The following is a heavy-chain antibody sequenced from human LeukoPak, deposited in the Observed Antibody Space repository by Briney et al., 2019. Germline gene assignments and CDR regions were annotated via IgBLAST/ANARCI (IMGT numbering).Heavy chain of an antibody. V-gene: IGHV4-39*07. J-gene: IGHJ4*02. CDR3: ARVRSFYYEDY. Sequence: SETLSLTCTVSGGSISSSSYYWGWIRQPPGKGLEWIGSIYYSGSTYYNPSLKSRVTISVDTSKNQFSLKLSSVTAADTAVYYCARVRSFYYEDYWGQGTLVTVSS. CDR1: GGSISSSSYY. CDR2: IYYSGST. D-gene: IGHD3-22*01.